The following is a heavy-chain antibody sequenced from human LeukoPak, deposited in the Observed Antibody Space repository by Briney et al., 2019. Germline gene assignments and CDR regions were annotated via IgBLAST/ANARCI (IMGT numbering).Heavy chain of an antibody. V-gene: IGHV4-34*01. Sequence: SETLSLTCAVYGGSFSGYYWSWIRQPPGKGLEWIGEINHSGSTNYNPSLKSRVTISVDTSKNQFSLKLSSVTAADTAVYSCAANYYGSGSYYKTPDYWGQGTLVTVSS. CDR3: AANYYGSGSYYKTPDY. CDR2: INHSGST. CDR1: GGSFSGYY. J-gene: IGHJ4*02. D-gene: IGHD3-10*01.